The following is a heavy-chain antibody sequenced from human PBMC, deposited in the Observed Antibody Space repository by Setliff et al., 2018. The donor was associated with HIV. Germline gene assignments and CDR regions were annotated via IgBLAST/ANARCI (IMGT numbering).Heavy chain of an antibody. CDR3: ARRILRSAFDF. J-gene: IGHJ4*01. CDR2: VNHSGGT. Sequence: SETLSLTCAVYGGSFSTCYWSWIRQSPGKRLEWLGEVNHSGGTNYNPSLKRRLIISSDASKNQFSLRLKSVTAADTAVYFCARRILRSAFDFWGHGTLVTVSS. V-gene: IGHV4-34*01. CDR1: GGSFSTCY. D-gene: IGHD2-15*01.